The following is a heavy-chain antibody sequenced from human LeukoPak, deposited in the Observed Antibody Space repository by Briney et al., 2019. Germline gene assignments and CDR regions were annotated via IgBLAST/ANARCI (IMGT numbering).Heavy chain of an antibody. CDR2: INPNSGGT. CDR1: VYTFTGYY. Sequence: ASVKVSCKASVYTFTGYYMHWVRQAPGQGLEWMGWINPNSGGTNYAQKFQGRVTMTRDTSISTAYMELSRLRSDDTAVYYCARLGSVVPAAISDGYAEGGFDYWGQGTLVTVSS. CDR3: ARLGSVVPAAISDGYAEGGFDY. J-gene: IGHJ4*02. V-gene: IGHV1-2*02. D-gene: IGHD2-2*01.